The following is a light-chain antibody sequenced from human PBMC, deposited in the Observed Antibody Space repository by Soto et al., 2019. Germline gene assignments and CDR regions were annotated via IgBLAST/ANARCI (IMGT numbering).Light chain of an antibody. CDR1: KLGDKS. J-gene: IGLJ2*01. V-gene: IGLV3-1*01. CDR3: QAWDSSVV. Sequence: SYELTQPPSVSVSPGHTASITCSGDKLGDKSVCWYQQKPGQSPVLVMYQNSKRPSGIPERFSGSNSGNTATLTISGTQAMDEADYYCQAWDSSVVFGGGTKLTVL. CDR2: QNS.